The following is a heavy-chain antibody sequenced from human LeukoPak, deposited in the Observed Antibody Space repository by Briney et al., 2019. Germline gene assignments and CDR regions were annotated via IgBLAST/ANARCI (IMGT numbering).Heavy chain of an antibody. J-gene: IGHJ4*02. CDR2: ISSSSSYI. CDR1: GFTFSSYS. Sequence: GGSLRLSCAASGFTFSSYSMNWVRQAQGKGLEWVSSISSSSSYIYYADSVKGRFTISRDNAKNSLYLQMNSLRAEDTAVYYCARDIGKIVGAHPIDYWGQGTLVTVSS. CDR3: ARDIGKIVGAHPIDY. D-gene: IGHD1-26*01. V-gene: IGHV3-21*01.